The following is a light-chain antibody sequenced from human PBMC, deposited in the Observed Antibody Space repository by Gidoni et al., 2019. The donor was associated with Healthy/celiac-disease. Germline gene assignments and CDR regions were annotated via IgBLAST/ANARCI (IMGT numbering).Light chain of an antibody. V-gene: IGLV1-44*01. J-gene: IGLJ3*02. CDR1: SSNIGSNT. CDR2: SNN. CDR3: AAWDDSLNGWV. Sequence: SVLTPPPPASGTPAQRVTISCSGSSSNIGSNTVNWYQQLPGTAPKLLIYSNNQRPSGVPDRFSGSKSGTSASLAISGLQSEDEADYYCAAWDDSLNGWVFGGGTKLTVL.